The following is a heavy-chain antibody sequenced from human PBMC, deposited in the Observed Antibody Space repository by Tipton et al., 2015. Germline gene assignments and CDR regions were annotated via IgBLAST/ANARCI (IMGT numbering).Heavy chain of an antibody. CDR2: ISVDSYFI. V-gene: IGHV3-21*01. J-gene: IGHJ4*02. Sequence: NWIRQHPGKGLEWVSSISVDSYFIYHADSVKGRFTISRDNARNSLYLQMNSLREEDTAVYYCGREDRGYSSGDYWGQGTLVTVSS. CDR3: GREDRGYSSGDY. D-gene: IGHD6-25*01.